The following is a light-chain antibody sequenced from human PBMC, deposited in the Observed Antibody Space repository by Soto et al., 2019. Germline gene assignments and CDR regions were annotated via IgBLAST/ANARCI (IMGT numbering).Light chain of an antibody. CDR2: DVS. CDR1: SSDVGGYNY. Sequence: QSALTQPHSVSGSPGQPVAISCTGTSSDVGGYNYVSWYQQHPGKAPKLMIYDVSKRPSGVPDRFSGSKSGNTASLTISGLQAEDEADYYCCSYAGSYSYVLGTGTKLTVL. CDR3: CSYAGSYSYV. V-gene: IGLV2-11*01. J-gene: IGLJ1*01.